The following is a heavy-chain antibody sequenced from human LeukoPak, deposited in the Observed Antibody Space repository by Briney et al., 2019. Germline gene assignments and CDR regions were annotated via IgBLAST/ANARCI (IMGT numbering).Heavy chain of an antibody. J-gene: IGHJ3*02. Sequence: GGSLRLSCAASGFTFSSYAMSWVRQAPGKGLEWVSVIYSGGSTYYADSVKGRFTISRDNSNNTLYLQMNSLRAEDTAVYYCARDALWFGELHHAFDIWGQGTMVTVSS. CDR1: GFTFSSYA. CDR2: IYSGGST. V-gene: IGHV3-53*01. CDR3: ARDALWFGELHHAFDI. D-gene: IGHD3-10*01.